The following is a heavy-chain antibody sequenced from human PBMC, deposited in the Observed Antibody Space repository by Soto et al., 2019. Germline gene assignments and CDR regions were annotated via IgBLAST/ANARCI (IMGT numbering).Heavy chain of an antibody. V-gene: IGHV4-31*03. D-gene: IGHD6-19*01. CDR1: GGSISSGGYY. J-gene: IGHJ4*02. CDR3: AREAHYSSGWHYFDY. Sequence: PSETLSLTCTVSGGSISSGGYYWSWIRQHPGKGLEWIGYIYYSGSTYYNPSLKSRVTISVDTSKNQFSLKLSSVTAADTAVYYCAREAHYSSGWHYFDYWGQGTLVTVSS. CDR2: IYYSGST.